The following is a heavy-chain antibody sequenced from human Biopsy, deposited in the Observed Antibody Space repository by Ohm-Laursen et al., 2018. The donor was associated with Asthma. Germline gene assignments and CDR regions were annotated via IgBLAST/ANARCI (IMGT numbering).Heavy chain of an antibody. CDR2: VNTGNGDT. Sequence: PSVSPSRTASGYNFISFAIHSVSQAARHRLEWMGWVNTGNGDTKYSPNFQGRVTITRDTSASTAYMELRSLRSEQTATYYSARTYYDFLTGQVNDVFGVWGQGTMVTVSS. CDR1: GYNFISFA. CDR3: ARTYYDFLTGQVNDVFGV. D-gene: IGHD3-9*01. V-gene: IGHV1-3*04. J-gene: IGHJ3*01.